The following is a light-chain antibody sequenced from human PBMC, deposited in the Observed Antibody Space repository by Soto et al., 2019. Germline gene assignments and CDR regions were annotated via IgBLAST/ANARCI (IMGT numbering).Light chain of an antibody. CDR2: DNN. CDR1: SSNIGNNY. Sequence: QSVLTQPPSGSAAPGQKVTISCSGSSSNIGNNYVSWYQQLPGTAPKLLIYDNNKRPSGIPDRFSGPKSGTSATLGITGLQTGDEADYYCGTWDSSLSAYVFGTGTKVTVL. V-gene: IGLV1-51*01. J-gene: IGLJ1*01. CDR3: GTWDSSLSAYV.